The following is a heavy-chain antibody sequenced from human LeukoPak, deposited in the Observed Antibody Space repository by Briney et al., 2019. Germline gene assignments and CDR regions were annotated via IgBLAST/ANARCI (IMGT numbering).Heavy chain of an antibody. D-gene: IGHD3-9*01. CDR2: IYSGGST. V-gene: IGHV3-53*01. J-gene: IGHJ4*02. CDR1: GFTFSSYA. Sequence: GGSLRLSCAASGFTFSSYAMSWVRQAPGKGLEWVSVIYSGGSTYYADSVKGRFTISRDNSKNTLYLQMNSLRAEDTAVYYCARGGYDILTGYQPFDYWGQGTLVTVSS. CDR3: ARGGYDILTGYQPFDY.